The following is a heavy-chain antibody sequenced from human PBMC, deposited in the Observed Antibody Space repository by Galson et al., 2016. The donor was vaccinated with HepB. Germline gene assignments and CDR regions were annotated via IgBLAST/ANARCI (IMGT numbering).Heavy chain of an antibody. CDR2: INHSGVT. J-gene: IGHJ3*01. D-gene: IGHD3-3*01. Sequence: ETLSLTCGVYGGSFSGYYWSWIRQPPGKGLEWIGEINHSGVTHYNPSLKSRVTISVDMSKNQFSLKLTSVSAADTAVYYCELRFLDYDAFDFWGQGTMVTVSS. V-gene: IGHV4-34*01. CDR3: ELRFLDYDAFDF. CDR1: GGSFSGYY.